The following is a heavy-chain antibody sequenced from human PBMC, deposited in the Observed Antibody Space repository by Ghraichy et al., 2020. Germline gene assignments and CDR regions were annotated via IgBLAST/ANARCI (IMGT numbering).Heavy chain of an antibody. CDR1: GFTFSSYG. CDR3: ARERITMVRGVIRLGGMGV. V-gene: IGHV3-33*01. CDR2: IWYDGSNK. Sequence: GGSLRLSCAASGFTFSSYGMPWVRQAPGKGLEWVAVIWYDGSNKYSSDSVKGRFTISRDNSKNTLYLQMNSLRAEDTAVYYCARERITMVRGVIRLGGMGVWGRGTTVTVS. J-gene: IGHJ6*02. D-gene: IGHD3-10*01.